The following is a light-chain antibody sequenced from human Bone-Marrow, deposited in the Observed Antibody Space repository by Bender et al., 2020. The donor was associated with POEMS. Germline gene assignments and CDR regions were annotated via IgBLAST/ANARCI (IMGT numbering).Light chain of an antibody. Sequence: SYELTQPPSVSVSPGQTASIACSGDKLGDKDVFWYQRKPGQSPVLVIYQDTKRPSGIPERFSASRSGTTVTLTISGAQVEDEGDYYCYSAVDNFWVFGGGTKLTVL. J-gene: IGLJ3*02. CDR2: QDT. V-gene: IGLV3-1*01. CDR1: KLGDKD. CDR3: YSAVDNFWV.